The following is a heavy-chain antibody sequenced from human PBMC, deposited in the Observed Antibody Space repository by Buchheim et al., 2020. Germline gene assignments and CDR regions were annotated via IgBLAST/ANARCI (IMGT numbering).Heavy chain of an antibody. CDR2: IRYAGSRK. D-gene: IGHD2-21*01. CDR1: GFTFSDYG. Sequence: QVQLVESGGGVVQPGRSLRLSCAASGFTFSDYGMHWVRQAPGKGLEWVTFIRYAGSRKHYADSVEGRFTLSRDNSRSMVDLQMSSLRPEDTAVYYCARAGGAYGLYEIEYWGQGTL. V-gene: IGHV3-30*02. J-gene: IGHJ4*02. CDR3: ARAGGAYGLYEIEY.